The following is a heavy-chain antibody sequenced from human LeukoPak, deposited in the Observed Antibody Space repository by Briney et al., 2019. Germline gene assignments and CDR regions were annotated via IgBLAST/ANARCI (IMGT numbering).Heavy chain of an antibody. CDR1: GFSFSGYL. CDR2: INSDGSTT. D-gene: IGHD4-17*01. V-gene: IGHV3-74*01. J-gene: IGHJ4*02. CDR3: ARGTDSYGDHFGY. Sequence: GGSLRLSCAASGFSFSGYLMHWVRQVPGKGLVWVSRINSDGSTTRYADSVKGRFTISRDNAKNTLFLQMNSVRAEDTAVYYCARGTDSYGDHFGYWGQGTLVTVSS.